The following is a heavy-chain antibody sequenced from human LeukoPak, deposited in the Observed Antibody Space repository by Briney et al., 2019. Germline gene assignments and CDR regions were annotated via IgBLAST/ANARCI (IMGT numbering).Heavy chain of an antibody. V-gene: IGHV4-59*12. CDR3: ARGTDCSSTSCYGRNWFDP. CDR1: GGSISSYY. Sequence: SETLSLTCTVSGGSISSYYWSWIRQPPGKGLEWIGYIYYSGSTNYNPSLKSRVTISVDTSKNQFSLKLSSVTAADTAVYYCARGTDCSSTSCYGRNWFDPWGQGTLVTVSS. CDR2: IYYSGST. J-gene: IGHJ5*02. D-gene: IGHD2-2*01.